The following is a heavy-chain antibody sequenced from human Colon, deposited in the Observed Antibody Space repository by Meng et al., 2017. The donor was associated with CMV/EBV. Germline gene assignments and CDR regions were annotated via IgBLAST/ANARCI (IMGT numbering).Heavy chain of an antibody. CDR2: IYYTGND. CDR3: ARMALHWYFDL. V-gene: IGHV4-39*07. CDR1: CYSISGRSYY. Sequence: HEPGPELVKPSGTLSLTCHVSCYSISGRSYYWGLSRQPPGKGLQWIASIYYTGNDYHNPSLKGRVTISIDTSNNPFSLRLTSVTAADTAVYYCARMALHWYFDLWGRGTLVTVSS. J-gene: IGHJ2*01. D-gene: IGHD5-24*01.